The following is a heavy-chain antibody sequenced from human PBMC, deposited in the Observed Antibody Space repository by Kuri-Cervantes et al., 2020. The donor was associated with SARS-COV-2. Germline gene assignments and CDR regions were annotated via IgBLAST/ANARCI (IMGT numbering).Heavy chain of an antibody. Sequence: GGSLRLSCAASGFTFSSYSMNWVRQAPGKGLEWVSYISSSSSTIYYADSVKGRFTISRDNAKNSLYLQMNSLRDEDTAVYYCARGYCSSTSRPPYYYYGMDVWGQGTTVTVSS. V-gene: IGHV3-48*02. CDR2: ISSSSSTI. D-gene: IGHD2-2*01. J-gene: IGHJ6*02. CDR3: ARGYCSSTSRPPYYYYGMDV. CDR1: GFTFSSYS.